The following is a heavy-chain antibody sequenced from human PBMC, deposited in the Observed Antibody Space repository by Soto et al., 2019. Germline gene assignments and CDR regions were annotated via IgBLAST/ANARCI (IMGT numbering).Heavy chain of an antibody. Sequence: QVQLQQWGAGLLKPSENLSLTCAVYGGSFSGYYWSWIRQPPGKGLEWIGEINHSGSTNYNPSLKSRVTISVDTSKNQFSLKLSSVTAADTAVYYCARGRRLDIVATKFYYYYGMDVWGQGTTVTVSS. J-gene: IGHJ6*02. V-gene: IGHV4-34*01. CDR3: ARGRRLDIVATKFYYYYGMDV. D-gene: IGHD5-12*01. CDR2: INHSGST. CDR1: GGSFSGYY.